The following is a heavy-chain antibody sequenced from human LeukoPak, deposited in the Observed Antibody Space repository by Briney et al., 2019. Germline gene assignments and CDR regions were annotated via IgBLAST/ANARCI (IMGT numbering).Heavy chain of an antibody. V-gene: IGHV4-31*03. CDR3: AREGDFFHYFDY. J-gene: IGHJ4*02. Sequence: SQTLSLTCTVSGGGITRDNYYWSWTRPHPGKVLEWIGYISYNGTTTYHPSLNRRSFISVDPSKTQFALRLSSVTAAESAVYFCAREGDFFHYFDYWGQGTLVTVSS. D-gene: IGHD2-21*01. CDR1: GGGITRDNYY. CDR2: ISYNGTT.